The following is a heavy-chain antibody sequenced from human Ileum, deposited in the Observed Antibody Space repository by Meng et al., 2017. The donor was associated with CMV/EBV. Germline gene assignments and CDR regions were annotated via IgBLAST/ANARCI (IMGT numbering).Heavy chain of an antibody. CDR3: ARDHYCTTTSCEPALDP. J-gene: IGHJ5*02. CDR2: INPNSGGT. D-gene: IGHD2-2*01. CDR1: FTAYY. Sequence: FTAYYLHWVRQAPGQGLEWMGRINPNSGGTNYAQKFQGRVTMTRDTSISTAYMELNRLRSDDTAVYYCARDHYCTTTSCEPALDPWGQGTLVTVSS. V-gene: IGHV1-2*06.